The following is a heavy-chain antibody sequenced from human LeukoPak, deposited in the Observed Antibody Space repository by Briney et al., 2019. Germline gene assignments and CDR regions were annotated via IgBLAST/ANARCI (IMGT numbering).Heavy chain of an antibody. CDR1: GGTFSSYA. V-gene: IGHV1-69*05. D-gene: IGHD2-15*01. CDR2: IIPIFGTA. Sequence: SVKVSCKASGGTFSSYAISWVRQAPGQGLEWIGGIIPIFGTANYAQKFQGRVTITTDESTSTAYMELSSLRSEDTAVYYCARDFSRYCSGGSCYSDMGYWGQGTLVTVSS. CDR3: ARDFSRYCSGGSCYSDMGY. J-gene: IGHJ4*02.